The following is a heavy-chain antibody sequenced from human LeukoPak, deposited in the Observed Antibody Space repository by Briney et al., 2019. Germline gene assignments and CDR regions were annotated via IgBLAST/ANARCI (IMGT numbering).Heavy chain of an antibody. Sequence: SETLSLTCAVYGGSFSGYYWSWIRQPPGKGLEWIGEINHSGSTNYNPSLKSRVTISVDTSKNQFSLKLSSVTAADTAVYYCARLGYGSGRGRRFLDYWGQGTLVTVSS. CDR2: INHSGST. V-gene: IGHV4-34*01. D-gene: IGHD3-10*01. CDR1: GGSFSGYY. CDR3: ARLGYGSGRGRRFLDY. J-gene: IGHJ4*02.